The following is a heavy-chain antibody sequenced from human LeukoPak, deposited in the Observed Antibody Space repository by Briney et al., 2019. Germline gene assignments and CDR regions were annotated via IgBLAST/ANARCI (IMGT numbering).Heavy chain of an antibody. D-gene: IGHD5-18*01. CDR1: GGSIRSYY. V-gene: IGHV4-59*08. CDR2: LYYSGST. J-gene: IGHJ3*02. Sequence: SETLSLTCTVSGGSIRSYYWSWIPQPPGNGLEWIGYLYYSGSTNYNPSLKRRVTISVDTSKNQVSLKLTSVTAADTAVYYCARPQTPMAAYDAFDIWGQGAMVTVSS. CDR3: ARPQTPMAAYDAFDI.